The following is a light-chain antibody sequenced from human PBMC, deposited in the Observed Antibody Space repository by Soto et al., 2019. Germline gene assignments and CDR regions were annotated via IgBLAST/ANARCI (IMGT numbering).Light chain of an antibody. CDR1: HNINTI. Sequence: EVVLTQSPATLSVSPGERATLSCRASHNINTILAWYQQKPGQAPRLLIYGASTRATGIPARFSGSGSGIEFALAITSLQSEDFAVYYCQQYNNWPITFGQGTRLEI. CDR3: QQYNNWPIT. J-gene: IGKJ5*01. V-gene: IGKV3-15*01. CDR2: GAS.